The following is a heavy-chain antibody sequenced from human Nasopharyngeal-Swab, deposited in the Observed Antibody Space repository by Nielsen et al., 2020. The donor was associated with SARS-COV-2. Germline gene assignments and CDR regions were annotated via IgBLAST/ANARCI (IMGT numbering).Heavy chain of an antibody. CDR3: ARLPPNCGGDCYFDY. CDR2: IYPGDSDT. Sequence: GESLKISCKGSGYSFTSYWIGWVRQMPGKGLEWMGIIYPGDSDTRYSPSFQGQVTISADKSISTAYLQWSSLKASDTAMYYCARLPPNCGGDCYFDYWGQGTPVTVSS. J-gene: IGHJ4*02. V-gene: IGHV5-51*01. D-gene: IGHD2-21*02. CDR1: GYSFTSYW.